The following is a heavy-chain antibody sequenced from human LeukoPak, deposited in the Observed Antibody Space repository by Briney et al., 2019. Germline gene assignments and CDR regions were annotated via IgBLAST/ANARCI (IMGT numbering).Heavy chain of an antibody. J-gene: IGHJ4*02. V-gene: IGHV3-23*01. CDR2: ISGSGGST. Sequence: GGSLRLSCAASGFTFSSYAMSWVRQAPGKGLEWVSAISGSGGSTYYADSVKGRFTTSRDNSKNTLYLQMNSLRAEDTAVYYCAKEGGPYYYGSGSYSAYDYWGQGTLVTVSS. D-gene: IGHD3-10*01. CDR1: GFTFSSYA. CDR3: AKEGGPYYYGSGSYSAYDY.